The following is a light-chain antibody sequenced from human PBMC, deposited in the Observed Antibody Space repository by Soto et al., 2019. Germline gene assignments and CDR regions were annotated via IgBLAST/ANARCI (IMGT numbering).Light chain of an antibody. V-gene: IGKV3D-7*01. CDR2: GAS. CDR1: QSVSSSY. Sequence: PEERVTLSRRASQSVSSSYLTWYQQKPGQAPRLLIYGASTRATSIPARFSGSGSGTDFTLTISSLQPEDFAVYYCQQDYNSSSGQGTRLEIK. J-gene: IGKJ5*01. CDR3: QQDYNSS.